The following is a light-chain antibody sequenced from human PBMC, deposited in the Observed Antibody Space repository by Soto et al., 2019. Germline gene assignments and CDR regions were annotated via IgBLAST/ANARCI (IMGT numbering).Light chain of an antibody. CDR3: QQYNNWPPA. V-gene: IGKV3-15*01. J-gene: IGKJ1*01. CDR1: QSLYNN. Sequence: EIVLTQSPGTLSLSPGERATLSCRASQSLYNNYLAWHQQKPGQAPRLLISGASTRATGLPARFSGSGSGTEFTLTISSLQSEDFAVYYCQQYNNWPPAFGQGTKVDIK. CDR2: GAS.